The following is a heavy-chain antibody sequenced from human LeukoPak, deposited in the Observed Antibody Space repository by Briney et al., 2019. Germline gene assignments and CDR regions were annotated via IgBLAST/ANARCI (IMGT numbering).Heavy chain of an antibody. D-gene: IGHD6-6*01. V-gene: IGHV1-8*01. CDR3: ARAVRIAALSWVRWGY. CDR1: GYTFTSYD. Sequence: ASVKVSCKASGYTFTSYDINWVRQATGQGVEWMGWMNPNSGNTGYAQKFQGRVTMTRNTSISTAYMELSSLRSEDTAVYYCARAVRIAALSWVRWGYWGQGTLVTVSS. CDR2: MNPNSGNT. J-gene: IGHJ4*02.